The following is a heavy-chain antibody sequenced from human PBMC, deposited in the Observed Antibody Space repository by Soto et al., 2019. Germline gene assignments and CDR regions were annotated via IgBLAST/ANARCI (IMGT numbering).Heavy chain of an antibody. Sequence: APVKASSKASGYTFTSYDINWVRQATGQGLEWMGWMNPNSGNTGYAQKFQGRVTMTRNTSISTAYMELSSLRSEDTAVYYCARGLRQQLRTWVQGTLVTVSS. D-gene: IGHD6-13*01. V-gene: IGHV1-8*01. J-gene: IGHJ5*02. CDR3: ARGLRQQLRT. CDR2: MNPNSGNT. CDR1: GYTFTSYD.